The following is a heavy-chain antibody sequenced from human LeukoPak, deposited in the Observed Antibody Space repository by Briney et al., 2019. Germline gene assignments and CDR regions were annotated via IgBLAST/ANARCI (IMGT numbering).Heavy chain of an antibody. J-gene: IGHJ3*02. CDR1: GYSISSGYY. V-gene: IGHV4-38-2*02. D-gene: IGHD3-3*01. Sequence: LETLSLTCTVSGYSISSGYYWGWIRQPPGKGLEWIGSIYHSGSTYYNPSLKSRVTISVDTSKNQFSLKLSSVTAADTAVYYCARDEVGSTSYYDFWSGYLASDAFDIWGQGTMVTVSS. CDR2: IYHSGST. CDR3: ARDEVGSTSYYDFWSGYLASDAFDI.